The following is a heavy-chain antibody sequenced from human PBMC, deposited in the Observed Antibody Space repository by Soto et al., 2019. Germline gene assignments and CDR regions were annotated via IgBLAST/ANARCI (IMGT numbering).Heavy chain of an antibody. Sequence: PSETLSLTCTVSCDSISNKNYHWGWTRQPPGKGLEWIGTVYSNGHTYHNPSLKSRLAIAVATSKQQSSLSLISVTAPDSAVYFCESLTNGRLWDSWGQGTLVTVS. D-gene: IGHD2-8*01. V-gene: IGHV4-39*01. J-gene: IGHJ4*02. CDR3: ESLTNGRLWDS. CDR2: VYSNGHT. CDR1: CDSISNKNYH.